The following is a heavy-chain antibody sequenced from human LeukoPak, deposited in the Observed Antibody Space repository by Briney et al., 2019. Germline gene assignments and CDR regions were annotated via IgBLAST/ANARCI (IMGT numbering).Heavy chain of an antibody. V-gene: IGHV5-51*01. D-gene: IGHD3-22*01. Sequence: GESLKISCKASSYRFTNYWIGWVRQMPGKGLEWMGLIYPGGSHTIYSPSFQGQVTISVDKSTSTAYLQWNTLKASDTAMYYCAKVYDGSGYYPTRFEYWGQGTLVTVSS. J-gene: IGHJ4*02. CDR1: SYRFTNYW. CDR3: AKVYDGSGYYPTRFEY. CDR2: IYPGGSHT.